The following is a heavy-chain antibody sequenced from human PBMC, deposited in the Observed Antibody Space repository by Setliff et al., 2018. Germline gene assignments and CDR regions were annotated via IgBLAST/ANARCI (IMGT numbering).Heavy chain of an antibody. CDR3: ARGPVDFVVVPAAAVFDF. Sequence: ASVKVSCKASGYIFSSYGINWVRQAPGQGLEWMGWISAYARKFQGRVIMTTDTSTNTAYMELRSLRSDDTAIYYCARGPVDFVVVPAAAVFDFWGQGTLVTVSS. CDR1: GYIFSSYG. CDR2: ISA. D-gene: IGHD2-2*03. V-gene: IGHV1-18*01. J-gene: IGHJ4*02.